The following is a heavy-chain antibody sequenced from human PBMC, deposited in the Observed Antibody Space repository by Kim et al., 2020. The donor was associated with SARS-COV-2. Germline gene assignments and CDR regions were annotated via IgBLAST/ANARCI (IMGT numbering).Heavy chain of an antibody. CDR3: ARHHVEIGAPQTPLNIAAAGAEFDY. CDR1: GGSISSSSYY. J-gene: IGHJ4*02. D-gene: IGHD6-13*01. CDR2: IYYSGST. V-gene: IGHV4-39*01. Sequence: SETLSLTCTVSGGSISSSSYYWGWIRQPPGKGLEWIGSIYYSGSTYYNPSLKSRVTISVDTSKNQFSLKLSSVTAADTAVYYCARHHVEIGAPQTPLNIAAAGAEFDYWGQGTLVTVSS.